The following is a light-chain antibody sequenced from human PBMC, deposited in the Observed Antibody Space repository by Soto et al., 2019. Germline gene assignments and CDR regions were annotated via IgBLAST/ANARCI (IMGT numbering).Light chain of an antibody. CDR1: HNDIGTYDY. V-gene: IGLV2-14*03. CDR2: GVT. J-gene: IGLJ1*01. Sequence: QSALTQPTSVSGSPGQSSTISCTGNHNDIGTYDYVSWYQQHPGRAPRLLIHGVTTRPSGISDRFSASKSGLTASLTISGLQPEDEADYYCSSFTSNRIYVFGPGTKLTVL. CDR3: SSFTSNRIYV.